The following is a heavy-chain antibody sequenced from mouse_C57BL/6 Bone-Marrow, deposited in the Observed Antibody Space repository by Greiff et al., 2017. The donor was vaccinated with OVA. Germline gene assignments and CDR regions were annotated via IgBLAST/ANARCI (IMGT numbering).Heavy chain of an antibody. Sequence: QVQLQQPGAELVKPGASVKLSCKASGYTFTSYWMHWVKQRPGQGLEWIGMIHPNSGSTNYNEKFKSKATLTVDKSSSTAYMQLSSLTSEDSAVYYCARSYYYGSSLAWFAYWGQGTLVTVSA. CDR2: IHPNSGST. V-gene: IGHV1-64*01. CDR3: ARSYYYGSSLAWFAY. D-gene: IGHD1-1*01. J-gene: IGHJ3*01. CDR1: GYTFTSYW.